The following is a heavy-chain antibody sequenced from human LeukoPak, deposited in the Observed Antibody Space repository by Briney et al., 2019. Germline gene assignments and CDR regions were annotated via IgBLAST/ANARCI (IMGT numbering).Heavy chain of an antibody. V-gene: IGHV4-4*09. D-gene: IGHD5/OR15-5a*01. Sequence: SETLSLTRTVSGGSISTYYWTWLRQAPGKGLEWIGYIYAGGKTRSSPSLESRVSISVDTSKNQFSLKLTSVTAADTAAYYCARGVSGFWLSFDFWGQGALVSVSS. CDR3: ARGVSGFWLSFDF. J-gene: IGHJ4*02. CDR1: GGSISTYY. CDR2: IYAGGKT.